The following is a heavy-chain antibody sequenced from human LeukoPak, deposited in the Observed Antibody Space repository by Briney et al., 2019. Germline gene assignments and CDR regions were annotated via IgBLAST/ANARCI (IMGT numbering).Heavy chain of an antibody. V-gene: IGHV4-38-2*02. D-gene: IGHD5-12*01. CDR1: GYSISSGYY. Sequence: SETLSLTCTVSGYSISSGYYWGWIRQPPGKGREGVGSIYHSGSTYYNPSLKSRVTISVETSKNQFSLKLSSVTAADTAVYYCARVGYDPKGILWGQGNLVTVSS. J-gene: IGHJ4*02. CDR2: IYHSGST. CDR3: ARVGYDPKGIL.